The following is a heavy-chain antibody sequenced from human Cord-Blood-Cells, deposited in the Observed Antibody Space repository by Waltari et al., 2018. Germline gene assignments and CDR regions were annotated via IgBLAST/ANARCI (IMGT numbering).Heavy chain of an antibody. D-gene: IGHD3-16*02. CDR3: ARSAGEGLRLGELSLDY. Sequence: QVQLQQWGAGLLKPSETLSLTCAVYGGSFSGYYWSWLRQPPGKGLEWSGEINHSGSTNYNPSLKSRVTISVDTSKNQFSLKLSAVTAADTAVYYCARSAGEGLRLGELSLDYWGQGTLVTVSS. V-gene: IGHV4-34*01. J-gene: IGHJ4*02. CDR1: GGSFSGYY. CDR2: INHSGST.